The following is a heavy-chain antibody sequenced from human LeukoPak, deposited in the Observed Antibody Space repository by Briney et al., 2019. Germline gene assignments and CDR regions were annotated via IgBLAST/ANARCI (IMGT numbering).Heavy chain of an antibody. J-gene: IGHJ3*02. CDR1: GFYFGGYE. Sequence: GGSLRLSCAASGFYFGGYEMNWVRQAPGKGLEWVSYISNSGSTLSYADSVKGRFTISRDNTQNSMYLQMNSLRAEDTAVYYCAKDQRSGSYYKGVAFDIWGQGTMVTVSS. V-gene: IGHV3-48*03. CDR3: AKDQRSGSYYKGVAFDI. CDR2: ISNSGSTL. D-gene: IGHD3-10*01.